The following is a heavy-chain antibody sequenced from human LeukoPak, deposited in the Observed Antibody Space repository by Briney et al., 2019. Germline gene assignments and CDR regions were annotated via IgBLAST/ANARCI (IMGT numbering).Heavy chain of an antibody. CDR2: INPSGGST. D-gene: IGHD5-18*01. CDR1: GYTFTSYY. CDR3: ARMAYGYSTAYYYGMDV. Sequence: GASVKVSCKASGYTFTSYYMHWVRQAPGQGLEWMGIINPSGGSTSYAQKFQGRVTITADKSTSTAYMELSSLRSEDTAVYYCARMAYGYSTAYYYGMDVWSQGTTVTVSS. V-gene: IGHV1-46*01. J-gene: IGHJ6*02.